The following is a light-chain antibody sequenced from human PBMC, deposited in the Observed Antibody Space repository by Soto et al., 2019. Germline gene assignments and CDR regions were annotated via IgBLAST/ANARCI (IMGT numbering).Light chain of an antibody. V-gene: IGLV1-47*01. CDR3: AAWDDSLSGVV. CDR1: SPNIGTNY. J-gene: IGLJ2*01. CDR2: RND. Sequence: QSVLTQPPSASATPGQRVTISCSGSSPNIGTNYVYWYQHLPGTAPKLLIYRNDQRPSGVPDRFSGSMSGTAASLAIGGLRSEDEADYYCAAWDDSLSGVVFGGGTKLTVL.